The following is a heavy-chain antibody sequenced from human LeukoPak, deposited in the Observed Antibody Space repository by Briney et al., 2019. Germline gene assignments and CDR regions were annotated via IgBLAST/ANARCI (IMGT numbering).Heavy chain of an antibody. D-gene: IGHD1-26*01. CDR3: ARDTQWELPFDY. J-gene: IGHJ4*02. CDR2: IWYDGSNK. Sequence: GGSLRLSCAAPGFTFSSYGMHWVRQAPGKGLEWVAVIWYDGSNKYYADSVKGRFTISRDNSKNTLYLQMNSLRAEDTAVYYCARDTQWELPFDYWGQGTLVTVSS. V-gene: IGHV3-33*01. CDR1: GFTFSSYG.